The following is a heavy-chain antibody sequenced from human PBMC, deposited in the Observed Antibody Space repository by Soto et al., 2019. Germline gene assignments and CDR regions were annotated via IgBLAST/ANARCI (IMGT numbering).Heavy chain of an antibody. D-gene: IGHD2-15*01. J-gene: IGHJ4*02. Sequence: QVQLVQSGAEVKKPGASVKVSCKASGYTFTSYGISWVRQAPGQWLEWMGRISGYNGNSNYAQNLQGRVTMTTDTSTSTACMELRSLRSDYTAVYYCAREDIQDIVVVVVAPEGLGYWGQGTLVTVSS. CDR1: GYTFTSYG. CDR3: AREDIQDIVVVVVAPEGLGY. V-gene: IGHV1-18*01. CDR2: ISGYNGNS.